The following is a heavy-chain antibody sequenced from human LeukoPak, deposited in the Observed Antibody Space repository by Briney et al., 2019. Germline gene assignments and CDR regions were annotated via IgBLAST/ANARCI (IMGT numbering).Heavy chain of an antibody. D-gene: IGHD2-15*01. J-gene: IGHJ5*02. CDR2: IYPGDSDT. V-gene: IGHV5-51*01. CDR1: GYSFTSYW. CDR3: ARLPGGAYCSGGSCYSSWFDP. Sequence: GESLKISCKDSGYSFTSYWIGWVRQMPGKGLEWMGIIYPGDSDTRYSPSFQGQVTISADKSISTAYLQWSSLKASDTAMYYCARLPGGAYCSGGSCYSSWFDPWGQGTLVTVSS.